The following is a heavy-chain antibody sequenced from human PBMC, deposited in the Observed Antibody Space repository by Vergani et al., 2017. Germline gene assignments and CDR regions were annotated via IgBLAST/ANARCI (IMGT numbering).Heavy chain of an antibody. V-gene: IGHV3-30-3*01. J-gene: IGHJ4*02. CDR1: GFTFSSYA. CDR2: ISYDGRNK. Sequence: QVQLVESGGGVVQPGRSLRLSCAASGFTFSSYAMHWVRQAPGKGLEWVAVISYDGRNKYYADSVKGRFTISRDNSKNTLYLQMNRLRAEDTAVYYCARDGDYYDSSGYNRLLDYWGQGTLVTVSS. CDR3: ARDGDYYDSSGYNRLLDY. D-gene: IGHD3-22*01.